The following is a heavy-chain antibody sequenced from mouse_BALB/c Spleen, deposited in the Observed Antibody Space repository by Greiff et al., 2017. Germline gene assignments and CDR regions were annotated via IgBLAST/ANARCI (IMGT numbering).Heavy chain of an antibody. D-gene: IGHD1-1*01. V-gene: IGHV2-9*02. Sequence: QVHVKQSGPGLVAPSQSLSITCTVSGFSLTSYGVHWVRQPPGKGLEWLGVIWAGGSTNYNSALMSRLSISKDNSKSQVFLKMNSLQTDDTAMYYCARDRTTVVARYAMDYWGQGTSVTVSS. J-gene: IGHJ4*01. CDR1: GFSLTSYG. CDR2: IWAGGST. CDR3: ARDRTTVVARYAMDY.